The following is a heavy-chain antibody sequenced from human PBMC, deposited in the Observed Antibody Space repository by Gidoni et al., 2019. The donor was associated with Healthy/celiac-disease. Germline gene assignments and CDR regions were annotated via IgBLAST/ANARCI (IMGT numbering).Heavy chain of an antibody. J-gene: IGHJ4*02. Sequence: QVQLQQWGAGLLQPSETLSLTCAVYGGSFSGYYWSWIRQPPGKGLEWIGEINHSGSTNYNPSLKSRVTISVDTSKNQFSLKLSSVTAADTAVYYCARTDTAMVRLAYWGQGTLVTVSS. CDR2: INHSGST. CDR3: ARTDTAMVRLAY. V-gene: IGHV4-34*01. CDR1: GGSFSGYY. D-gene: IGHD5-18*01.